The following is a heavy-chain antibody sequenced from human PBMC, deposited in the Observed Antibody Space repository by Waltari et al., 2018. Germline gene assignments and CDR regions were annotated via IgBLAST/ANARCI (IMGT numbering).Heavy chain of an antibody. J-gene: IGHJ3*02. CDR2: VFYRGST. Sequence: QVQLQESGPGLVKPSETLSLTCTAPGASVSSFYWSWTPQPPGKGLEWIGYVFYRGSTDYNPALKSRVAISVDTSKNQVSLKLRSVTAADTAVYYCAREGYGSGSYLAFDIWGQGKMVTVSS. V-gene: IGHV4-59*02. D-gene: IGHD3-10*01. CDR3: AREGYGSGSYLAFDI. CDR1: GASVSSFY.